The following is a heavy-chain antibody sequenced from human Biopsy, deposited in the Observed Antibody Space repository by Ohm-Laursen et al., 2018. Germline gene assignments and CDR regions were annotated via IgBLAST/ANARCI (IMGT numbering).Heavy chain of an antibody. D-gene: IGHD6-6*01. CDR3: ARDSSRRAREGGMDV. V-gene: IGHV3-21*01. Sequence: SLRLSCSASGFSVSSYDMNWVRQAPGKGLERISYISETSSHIYDADSVRGRFTVARDIAKSSLYLQLNSLRVEDTAVYYCARDSSRRAREGGMDVWGQGTTVTVSS. CDR2: ISETSSHI. CDR1: GFSVSSYD. J-gene: IGHJ6*02.